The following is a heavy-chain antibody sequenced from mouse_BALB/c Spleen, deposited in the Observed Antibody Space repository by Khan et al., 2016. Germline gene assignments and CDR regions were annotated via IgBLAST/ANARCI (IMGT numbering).Heavy chain of an antibody. Sequence: VQLQQSGAELVRSGASVKLSCTTSGFKIKDYYIHWVKQRPEQGLEWIGWIDPENGDAAYAPKFQGKATMTADTSSNTAYLQLSSLTSEDTSVYYCNSWGQLVLPFAYWGQGTLVTVSA. J-gene: IGHJ3*01. CDR1: GFKIKDYY. D-gene: IGHD3-2*01. CDR2: IDPENGDA. CDR3: NSWGQLVLPFAY. V-gene: IGHV14-4*02.